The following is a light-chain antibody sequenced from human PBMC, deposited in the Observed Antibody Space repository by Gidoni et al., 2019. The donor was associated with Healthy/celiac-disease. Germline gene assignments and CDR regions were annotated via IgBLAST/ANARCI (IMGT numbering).Light chain of an antibody. Sequence: EIVLTQSPGTLSLSPGERATLSCRASQSVSSSYLAWYQQKPGQAPRLLIYGASSRATLTISRLEPEDFAVYYCQQYGSSPKPFGQETRLEIK. V-gene: IGKV3-20*01. CDR1: QSVSSSY. CDR2: GAS. CDR3: QQYGSSPKP. J-gene: IGKJ5*01.